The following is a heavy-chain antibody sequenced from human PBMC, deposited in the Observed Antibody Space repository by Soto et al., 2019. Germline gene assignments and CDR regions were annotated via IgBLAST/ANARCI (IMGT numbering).Heavy chain of an antibody. CDR3: ARTRPQAATLYYFDS. Sequence: SGPSLVNPTQTLTLTCTFSWFSFSTSDVGVAWIRQPPGKALEWLARIDWDDDKYYSTSLKTRLTISKDTSKNQVVLTMTNMDPVDTATYYCARTRPQAATLYYFDSWGQGTLVTVSS. CDR2: IDWDDDK. J-gene: IGHJ4*02. D-gene: IGHD1-26*01. V-gene: IGHV2-70*11. CDR1: WFSFSTSDVG.